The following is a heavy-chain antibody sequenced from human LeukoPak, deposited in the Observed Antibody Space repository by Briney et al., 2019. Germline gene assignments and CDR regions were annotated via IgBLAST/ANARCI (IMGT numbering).Heavy chain of an antibody. J-gene: IGHJ4*02. V-gene: IGHV1-18*04. CDR3: AIQWELRMNYFDY. CDR2: ISAYNGNT. D-gene: IGHD1-26*01. CDR1: GYTFTGYY. Sequence: GASVKVSCKASGYTFTGYYMHWVRQAPGQGLEWMGWISAYNGNTNYAQKLQGRVTMTTDTSTSTAYMELRSLRSDDTAVYYCAIQWELRMNYFDYWGQGTLVTVSS.